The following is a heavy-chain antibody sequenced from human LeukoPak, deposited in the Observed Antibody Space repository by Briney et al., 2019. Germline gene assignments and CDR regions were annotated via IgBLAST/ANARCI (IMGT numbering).Heavy chain of an antibody. J-gene: IGHJ5*02. CDR2: ISGSGGST. Sequence: GGSLRLSCAASGFTFSRYAMSWVRQAPAKGLEWVSAISGSGGSTYYADSVKGRFTISRDNSKNTLYLQMNSVRAEDTAVYFSAKVPVNKWFDPRGQETLVTDSS. V-gene: IGHV3-23*01. D-gene: IGHD4-17*01. CDR3: AKVPVNKWFDP. CDR1: GFTFSRYA.